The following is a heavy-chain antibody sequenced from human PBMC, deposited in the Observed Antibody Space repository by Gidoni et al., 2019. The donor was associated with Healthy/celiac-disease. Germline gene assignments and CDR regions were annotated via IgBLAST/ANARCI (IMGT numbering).Heavy chain of an antibody. CDR2: IWYDGSNK. CDR1: GFTFSSYG. Sequence: QVQLVESGGGVVQPGRSLRLSCAASGFTFSSYGMHWVRQAPGKGLEWVAVIWYDGSNKYYADAVKGRFTISRDNSKNTLYLQMNSLRAEDTAVYYCARDNDFWSGYRRSAYYYYYGMDVWGQGTTVTVSS. D-gene: IGHD3-3*01. V-gene: IGHV3-33*08. CDR3: ARDNDFWSGYRRSAYYYYYGMDV. J-gene: IGHJ6*02.